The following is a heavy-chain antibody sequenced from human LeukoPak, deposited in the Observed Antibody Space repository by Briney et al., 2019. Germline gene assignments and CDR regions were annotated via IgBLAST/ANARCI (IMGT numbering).Heavy chain of an antibody. J-gene: IGHJ3*02. V-gene: IGHV4-61*01. Sequence: SETLSLTCTVSGGSVSSGSYYWSWIRQPPGEGLEWIGYIYYSGSTNYNPSLKSRVTISVDASKNQFSLKLSSVTAADTAVYYCARDFGDYIRDDAFDIWGQGTMVTVSS. CDR1: GGSVSSGSYY. CDR3: ARDFGDYIRDDAFDI. D-gene: IGHD4-17*01. CDR2: IYYSGST.